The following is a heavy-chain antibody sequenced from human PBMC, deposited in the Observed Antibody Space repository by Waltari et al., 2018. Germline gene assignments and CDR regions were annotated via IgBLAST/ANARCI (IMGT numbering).Heavy chain of an antibody. J-gene: IGHJ4*02. D-gene: IGHD3-3*01. CDR2: VNHSGSA. CDR3: ARGPKFSAGSQLFSSAYRSPFDY. Sequence: QVQLQQWGAGLLKPSETLSLTCAVYGGSFSGYYWTWIRQSPEEGLEWIGEVNHSGSANYNPALEGAVTISVETSKNQFSLKLNSVTAADTAVYYCARGPKFSAGSQLFSSAYRSPFDYWGQGTLVTVSS. V-gene: IGHV4-34*01. CDR1: GGSFSGYY.